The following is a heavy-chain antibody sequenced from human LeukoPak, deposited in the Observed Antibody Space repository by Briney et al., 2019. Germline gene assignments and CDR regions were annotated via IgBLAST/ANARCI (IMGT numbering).Heavy chain of an antibody. J-gene: IGHJ4*02. V-gene: IGHV4-59*01. CDR1: GGSISSFY. CDR3: ARRFGSGHPIDY. CDR2: IYNTGST. Sequence: SETPSLTCTVSGGSISSFYFNWIRQPPGKGLEWIGSIYNTGSTNYNPSLKGRVTISVDTSRNQLSLHLKSVTAADTAVYYCARRFGSGHPIDYWGQGTLLTVSS. D-gene: IGHD3-10*01.